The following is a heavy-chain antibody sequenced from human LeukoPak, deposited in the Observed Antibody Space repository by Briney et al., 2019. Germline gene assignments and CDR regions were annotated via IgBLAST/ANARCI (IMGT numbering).Heavy chain of an antibody. Sequence: ASVKVSCKASGYPFISYGISWLRQAPGQGLEWMGWISTYNGDTKYAQKFQGRVTMTTDTSTSTVYMELRSLRSDDTAVFYCARLPDYYDISGPIKDGFDMWGQGTMVTVSS. CDR1: GYPFISYG. CDR3: ARLPDYYDISGPIKDGFDM. V-gene: IGHV1-18*01. J-gene: IGHJ3*02. D-gene: IGHD3-22*01. CDR2: ISTYNGDT.